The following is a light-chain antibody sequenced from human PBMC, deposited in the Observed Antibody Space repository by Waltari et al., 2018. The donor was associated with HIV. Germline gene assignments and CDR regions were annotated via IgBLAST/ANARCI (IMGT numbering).Light chain of an antibody. CDR1: NSNIGTNE. CDR3: QSSDSTLSGSV. Sequence: QSVLTQPPSVSGAPGQWVTLSCTGGNSNIGTNEVHSYQQLPGTAPQLLIYNTNNRPSGVPDRFSGSKSGTSASLAITGLQAEDEADYYCQSSDSTLSGSVFGGGTKLTVL. CDR2: NTN. J-gene: IGLJ2*01. V-gene: IGLV1-40*01.